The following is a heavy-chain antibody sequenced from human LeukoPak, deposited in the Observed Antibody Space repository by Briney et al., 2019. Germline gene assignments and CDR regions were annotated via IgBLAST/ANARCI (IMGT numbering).Heavy chain of an antibody. D-gene: IGHD3-22*01. Sequence: GGSLRLSCAASGFTFSSYAMHWVRQAPGKGLEWVAVISYDGSNKYYADSVKGRFTISRDNSKNTLYLQMNSLRAEDTAVYYCAKAIYDSSGYLFKVNFDYWGQGTLVTVSS. CDR1: GFTFSSYA. CDR2: ISYDGSNK. J-gene: IGHJ4*02. V-gene: IGHV3-30*04. CDR3: AKAIYDSSGYLFKVNFDY.